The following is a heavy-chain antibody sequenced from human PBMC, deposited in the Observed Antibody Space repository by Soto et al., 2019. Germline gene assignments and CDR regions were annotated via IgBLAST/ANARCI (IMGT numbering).Heavy chain of an antibody. CDR1: GDSLNSGGYS. CDR2: IYYSGST. J-gene: IGHJ4*02. Sequence: SETLSLTCAVSGDSLNSGGYSWSWIRLPPRKGLEWIGYIYYSGSTHYKSSLQSRVTMSLDRSKNEFSLRLNAVTAADTAVYYCARNRVGSSWYVDYWGQGIRVTVSS. CDR3: ARNRVGSSWYVDY. D-gene: IGHD6-13*01. V-gene: IGHV4-30-2*01.